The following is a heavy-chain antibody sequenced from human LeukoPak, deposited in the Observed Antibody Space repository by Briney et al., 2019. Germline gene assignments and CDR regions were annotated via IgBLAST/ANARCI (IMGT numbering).Heavy chain of an antibody. Sequence: GRSMRLSSAASAFTLSDYYMSWNSPAQGYLMEWDSYISSIGSTIYYADSVKGRFTISRDNAKNSLYLQMNSLRAEDTAVYYCARDRAVVVPAAISDGGWFDPWGQGTLVTVSP. CDR3: ARDRAVVVPAAISDGGWFDP. CDR2: ISSIGSTI. CDR1: AFTLSDYY. J-gene: IGHJ5*02. V-gene: IGHV3-11*01. D-gene: IGHD2-2*02.